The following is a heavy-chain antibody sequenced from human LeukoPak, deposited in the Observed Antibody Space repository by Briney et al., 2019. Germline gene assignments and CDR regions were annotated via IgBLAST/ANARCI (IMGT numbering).Heavy chain of an antibody. CDR3: ASIGLVVVGTDYYYYGIDV. D-gene: IGHD6-13*01. V-gene: IGHV4-34*01. CDR2: INHTGST. J-gene: IGHJ6*02. CDR1: GGSFGAYY. Sequence: SETLSLTCTVYGGSFGAYYWTWIRQPPGKGLEWIGEINHTGSTNYNPSLKSRVTMSVDKSKNQFSLKLTSVTAADTAVYYCASIGLVVVGTDYYYYGIDVWGQGTTVTVSS.